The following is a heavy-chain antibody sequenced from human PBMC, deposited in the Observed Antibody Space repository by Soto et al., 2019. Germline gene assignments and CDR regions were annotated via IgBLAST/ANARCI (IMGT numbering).Heavy chain of an antibody. CDR3: ARDPFYCSSTSCYGRTDYYGMDV. D-gene: IGHD2-2*01. CDR2: ISAYNGNT. CDR1: GYTFTSYG. J-gene: IGHJ6*02. Sequence: ASVKVSCKASGYTFTSYGISWVRQAPGQGLEWMGWISAYNGNTNYAQKLQGRVTMTTDTSTSTAYMELRGLRSDDTAVYYCARDPFYCSSTSCYGRTDYYGMDVWGQGTTVTVSS. V-gene: IGHV1-18*01.